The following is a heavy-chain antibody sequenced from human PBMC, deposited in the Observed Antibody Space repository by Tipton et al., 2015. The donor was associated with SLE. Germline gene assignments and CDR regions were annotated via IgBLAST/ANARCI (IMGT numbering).Heavy chain of an antibody. CDR3: ARSGIAAAGTDY. CDR1: GGTFSSYA. CDR2: IIPIFGTA. V-gene: IGHV1-69*01. J-gene: IGHJ4*02. D-gene: IGHD6-13*01. Sequence: QSGAEVKKSGSSVKVSCKASGGTFSSYAISWVRQAPGQGLEWMGGIIPIFGTANYAQKFQGRVTITADESTSTAYMELSSLRSEDAAVYYCARSGIAAAGTDYWGQGTLVTVSS.